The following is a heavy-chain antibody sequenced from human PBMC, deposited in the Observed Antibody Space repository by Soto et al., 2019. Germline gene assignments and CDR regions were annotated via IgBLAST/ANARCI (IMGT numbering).Heavy chain of an antibody. CDR2: IYHSGST. J-gene: IGHJ4*02. Sequence: PSETLSLTCAVSGGSISSSNWWSWVRQPPGKGLEWIGEIYHSGSTNYNPSLKSRVTISVDKSKNQFSLKLSSVTAADTAVYYCARLPPYNWNDRELDYWGQGTLVTVS. CDR3: ARLPPYNWNDRELDY. V-gene: IGHV4-4*02. D-gene: IGHD1-1*01. CDR1: GGSISSSNW.